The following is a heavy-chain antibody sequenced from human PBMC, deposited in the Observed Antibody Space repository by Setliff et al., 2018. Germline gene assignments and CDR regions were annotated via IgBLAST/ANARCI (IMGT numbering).Heavy chain of an antibody. J-gene: IGHJ4*02. D-gene: IGHD6-13*01. CDR3: ARAGLASAGREGVFDY. V-gene: IGHV1-46*01. CDR2: INTGGGSS. CDR1: GFTFTDYG. Sequence: ASVKVSCKSSGFTFTDYGITWVRQAPGQGLEWMGLINTGGGSSSYAPKFQGRVTMTRDTSTSTVYMEVNILGSEDTAVYFCARAGLASAGREGVFDYWGQGTLVTVS.